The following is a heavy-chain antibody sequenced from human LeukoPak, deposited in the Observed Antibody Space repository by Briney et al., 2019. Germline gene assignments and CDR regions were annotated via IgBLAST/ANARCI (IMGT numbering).Heavy chain of an antibody. J-gene: IGHJ4*02. CDR3: STEDKYCTSTTCGDF. CDR1: GYTFTDYY. Sequence: ASVKVSCKASGYTFTDYYVHWVGQAPGQGLEWMGYMKPFSGDSHYAQKFQDRVTMTRDTSTSTAYLELSGLTSDDTAVYYCSTEDKYCTSTTCGDFWGQGTLVTVSS. CDR2: MKPFSGDS. V-gene: IGHV1-2*02. D-gene: IGHD2-2*01.